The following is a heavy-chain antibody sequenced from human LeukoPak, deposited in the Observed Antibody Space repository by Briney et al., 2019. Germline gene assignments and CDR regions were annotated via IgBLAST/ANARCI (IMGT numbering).Heavy chain of an antibody. J-gene: IGHJ4*02. V-gene: IGHV1-2*06. Sequence: ASVKVSCKASGYTFTGYYMHLVRQAPGQGLEYMGRINPISGGTVYVQKFQGRVTMTRDTSITTAYMELTRLTSDDTAVYYCARYCSSTSCYSDYWGQGTLVTVSS. CDR1: GYTFTGYY. D-gene: IGHD2-2*01. CDR2: INPISGGT. CDR3: ARYCSSTSCYSDY.